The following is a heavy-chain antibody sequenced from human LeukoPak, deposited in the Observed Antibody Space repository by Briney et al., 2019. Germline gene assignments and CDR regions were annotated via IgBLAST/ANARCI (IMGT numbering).Heavy chain of an antibody. D-gene: IGHD5-12*01. CDR3: ARGGYSGYGEFDY. V-gene: IGHV4-30-2*01. CDR1: GGSISSDSYS. J-gene: IGHJ4*02. CDR2: IYHSGVT. Sequence: PSQTLSLTCAVSGGSISSDSYSWSWIRQPPGKGLEWIGYIYHSGVTYYSPSLKSRATISVDRSKNQFSLKLNSVTAADTAVYYCARGGYSGYGEFDYWGQGTLVTVSS.